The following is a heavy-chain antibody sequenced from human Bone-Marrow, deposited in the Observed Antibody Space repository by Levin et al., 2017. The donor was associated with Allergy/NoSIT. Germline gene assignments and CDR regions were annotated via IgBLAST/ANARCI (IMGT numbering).Heavy chain of an antibody. Sequence: GESLKISCAASGFTFSSYWMSWVRQAPGKGLEWVANIKQDGSEKYYVDSVKGRFTISRDNAKNSLYLQMNSLRAEDTAVYYCARKYYDYVWGSYRLPRRDDAFDIWGQGTMVTVSS. J-gene: IGHJ3*02. V-gene: IGHV3-7*01. CDR1: GFTFSSYW. D-gene: IGHD3-16*02. CDR2: IKQDGSEK. CDR3: ARKYYDYVWGSYRLPRRDDAFDI.